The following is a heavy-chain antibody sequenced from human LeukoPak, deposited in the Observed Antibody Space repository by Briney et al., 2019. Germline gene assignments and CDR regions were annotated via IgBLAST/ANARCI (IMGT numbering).Heavy chain of an antibody. Sequence: SETLSLNCTVSGGSISSYYWSWIRQPPGKGLEWIGYIYYSGSTNYNPSLKSRVTISVDTSKSQFSLKLSSVTAADTAVYYCARPSTTYLAFDIWGQGTMVTVSS. V-gene: IGHV4-59*08. J-gene: IGHJ3*02. CDR3: ARPSTTYLAFDI. CDR2: IYYSGST. D-gene: IGHD1-14*01. CDR1: GGSISSYY.